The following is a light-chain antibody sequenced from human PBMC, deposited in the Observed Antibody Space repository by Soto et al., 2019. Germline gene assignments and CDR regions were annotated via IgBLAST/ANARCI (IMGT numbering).Light chain of an antibody. Sequence: EIVLTQSPGTLSLSPGERATLSCRASQSVSSSYLAWYQQKPGQAPRLLIYGASSRATGIPARFSGSGSGTDFTLTISSLEPEDFAVYYCHQYGSSRHTFGQGTKVDIK. V-gene: IGKV3-20*01. J-gene: IGKJ2*01. CDR1: QSVSSSY. CDR3: HQYGSSRHT. CDR2: GAS.